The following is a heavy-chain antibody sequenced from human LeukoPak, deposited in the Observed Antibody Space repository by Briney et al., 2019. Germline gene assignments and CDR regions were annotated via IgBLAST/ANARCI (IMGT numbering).Heavy chain of an antibody. CDR3: TRDPRVLDY. CDR2: ISGSGTDI. Sequence: GGSLRLSCEASGFTFSDYYMTWMRQAPGKGLEWVSYISGSGTDILYADSVKGRFTMSRDNAKNSLYLQMNSLRTEDTAVYYCTRDPRVLDYWGQGTLITVSS. D-gene: IGHD3-10*01. CDR1: GFTFSDYY. J-gene: IGHJ4*02. V-gene: IGHV3-11*04.